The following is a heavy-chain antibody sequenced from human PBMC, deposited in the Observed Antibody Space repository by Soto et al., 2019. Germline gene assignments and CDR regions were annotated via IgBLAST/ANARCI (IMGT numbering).Heavy chain of an antibody. CDR3: ARLKSRGYYGSGSYYSWFSGAFDI. CDR1: GYSFTSYW. J-gene: IGHJ3*02. Sequence: GESLKISCKGSGYSFTSYWIGWVRQMPGKGLEWMGIIYPGDSDTRYSPSFQGQVTISADKSISTAYLQWSSLKASDTAMYYCARLKSRGYYGSGSYYSWFSGAFDIWGQGTMVTVSS. V-gene: IGHV5-51*01. CDR2: IYPGDSDT. D-gene: IGHD3-10*01.